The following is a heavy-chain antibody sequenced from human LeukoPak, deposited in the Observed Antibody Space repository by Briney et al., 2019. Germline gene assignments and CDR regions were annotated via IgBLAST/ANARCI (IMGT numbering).Heavy chain of an antibody. CDR2: IRTKSNNYAT. J-gene: IGHJ4*02. CDR3: ANYDNSGNYYVNY. D-gene: IGHD3-22*01. Sequence: GGPLRLSCAASGFTFSGSAMHWVRQASGKGLEWVGRIRTKSNNYATTYGASVKGRFTISRDDSKNTAYLQMNSLKTEDTAVYYCANYDNSGNYYVNYWGQGTLVTVSS. CDR1: GFTFSGSA. V-gene: IGHV3-73*01.